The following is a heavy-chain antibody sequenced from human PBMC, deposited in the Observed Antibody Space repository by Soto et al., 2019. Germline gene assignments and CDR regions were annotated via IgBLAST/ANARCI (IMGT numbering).Heavy chain of an antibody. V-gene: IGHV3-23*01. CDR1: GFTFSSYA. Sequence: GGSLRLSCAASGFTFSSYAMSWVRQAPGKGLEWVSAISGSGGSTYYADSVKGRFTISRDNSKNTLYLQMNSLRAEDTAVYYCAKANDFWSGYSPVYYYYGMDVWGQGTTVTVSS. D-gene: IGHD3-3*01. J-gene: IGHJ6*02. CDR2: ISGSGGST. CDR3: AKANDFWSGYSPVYYYYGMDV.